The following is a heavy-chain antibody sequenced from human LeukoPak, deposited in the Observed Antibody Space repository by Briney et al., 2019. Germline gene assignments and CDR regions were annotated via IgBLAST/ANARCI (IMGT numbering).Heavy chain of an antibody. CDR1: GFTFSSYW. CDR3: ARDPNLDIVVVPAANNYYYYGMDV. Sequence: GGSLRLSCAASGFTFSSYWMPWVRQAPGKGLVWVSRINSDGSSTSYADSVKGRFTISRDNSKNTLYLQMNSLRAEDTAVYYCARDPNLDIVVVPAANNYYYYGMDVWGQGTTVTVSS. D-gene: IGHD2-2*01. CDR2: INSDGSST. J-gene: IGHJ6*02. V-gene: IGHV3-74*01.